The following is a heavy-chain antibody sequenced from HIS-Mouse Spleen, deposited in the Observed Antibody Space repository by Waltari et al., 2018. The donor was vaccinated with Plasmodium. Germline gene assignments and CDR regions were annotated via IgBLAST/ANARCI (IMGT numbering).Heavy chain of an antibody. J-gene: IGHJ2*01. D-gene: IGHD6-13*01. CDR2: RKQDGSEK. CDR3: ASSWYWYFDL. Sequence: EVQLVESGGGLVQPGGSLRLSCAASVFPFCSYWMRGVRQAPGKGLEWVANRKQDGSEKYYVDSVKGRFTISRDNAKNSLYLQMNSLRAEDTAVYYCASSWYWYFDLWGRGTLVTVSS. V-gene: IGHV3-7*01. CDR1: VFPFCSYW.